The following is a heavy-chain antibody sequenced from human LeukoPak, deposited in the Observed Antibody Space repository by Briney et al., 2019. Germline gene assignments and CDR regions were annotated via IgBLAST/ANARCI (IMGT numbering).Heavy chain of an antibody. D-gene: IGHD4-17*01. J-gene: IGHJ4*02. CDR1: GYTFTGYY. V-gene: IGHV1-2*02. CDR3: ARYSTVTAYYFDY. Sequence: GASVKVSCKASGYTFTGYYMHWVRQAPGQGLEWMGWINPNSGGTNYAPKFQGGVTMTRDTSISTAYMELSRLRSDDTAVYYCARYSTVTAYYFDYWGQATLVTVSS. CDR2: INPNSGGT.